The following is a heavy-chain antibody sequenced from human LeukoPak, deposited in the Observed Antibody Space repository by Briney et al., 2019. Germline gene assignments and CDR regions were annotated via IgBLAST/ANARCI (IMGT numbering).Heavy chain of an antibody. J-gene: IGHJ4*02. Sequence: PGGSLRLSCVVSGFTLPYGMSWVRQAPGEGLEWVSYVSATGYTTSYADSVKGRFTISRDNAKNTVFLQMDSLRADDTAVYYCAKGAVGKTESSGYPPHFDYWGQGTLVTVSS. D-gene: IGHD3-22*01. CDR1: GFTLPYG. CDR2: VSATGYTT. CDR3: AKGAVGKTESSGYPPHFDY. V-gene: IGHV3-23*01.